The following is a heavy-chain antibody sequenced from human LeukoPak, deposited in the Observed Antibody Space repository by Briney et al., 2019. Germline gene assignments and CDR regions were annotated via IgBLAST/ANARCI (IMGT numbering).Heavy chain of an antibody. D-gene: IGHD2-15*01. J-gene: IGHJ5*02. Sequence: PGGSLRLYCAASGFTFSSYAMSWVRQAAGKGLEWVSSISGSGGSTFYADSVECQFTIYRHKSNSTLYLQMNSLRAAHTSIYYCAKKYSCNSVGWFDPSGQKALVTVSS. V-gene: IGHV3-23*01. CDR2: ISGSGGST. CDR1: GFTFSSYA. CDR3: AKKYSCNSVGWFDP.